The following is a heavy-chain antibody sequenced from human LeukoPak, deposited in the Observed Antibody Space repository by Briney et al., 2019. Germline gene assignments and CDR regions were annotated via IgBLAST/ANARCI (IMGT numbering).Heavy chain of an antibody. V-gene: IGHV4-39*07. J-gene: IGHJ4*02. Sequence: SETLSLTCTVSGGSISNRDWYWGWIRQPPGKGLEWIGSIFNSGSFNSGATYSNPSLRSRMTISMDTATNQFSLRLSSVTAADTAVYFCARSPGFGSSWYDYWGQGTLVTVSS. CDR2: IFNSGSFNSGAT. CDR1: GGSISNRDWY. CDR3: ARSPGFGSSWYDY. D-gene: IGHD6-13*01.